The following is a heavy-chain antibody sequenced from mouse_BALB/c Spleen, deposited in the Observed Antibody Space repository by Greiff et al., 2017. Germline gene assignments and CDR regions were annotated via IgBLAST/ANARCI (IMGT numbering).Heavy chain of an antibody. D-gene: IGHD2-1*01. CDR1: GFSLTSYG. V-gene: IGHV2-4-1*01. Sequence: VKLVESGPGLVQPSQSLSITCTVSGFSLTSYGVHWVRQSPGKGLEWLGVIWSGGSTDYNAAFISRLSISKDNSKSQVFFKMNSLQADDTAIYYCASYYGNYFAYWGQGTLVTVSA. CDR2: IWSGGST. CDR3: ASYYGNYFAY. J-gene: IGHJ3*01.